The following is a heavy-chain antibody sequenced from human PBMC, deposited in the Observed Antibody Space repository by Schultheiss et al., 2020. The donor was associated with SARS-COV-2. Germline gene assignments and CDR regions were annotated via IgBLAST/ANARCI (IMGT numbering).Heavy chain of an antibody. V-gene: IGHV4-4*07. J-gene: IGHJ6*03. D-gene: IGHD4-23*01. CDR1: GGSINSFQ. CDR2: IYTSGST. CDR3: ARARAVISDNYFYYYYMDV. Sequence: SQTLSLTCTVSGGSINSFQWIWIRQPAGKGLEWIGRIYTSGSTNYNPSLKSRVTISMDTSKTQFSLNVSSVTAADTAVYFCARARAVISDNYFYYYYMDVWGTGTTVTVSS.